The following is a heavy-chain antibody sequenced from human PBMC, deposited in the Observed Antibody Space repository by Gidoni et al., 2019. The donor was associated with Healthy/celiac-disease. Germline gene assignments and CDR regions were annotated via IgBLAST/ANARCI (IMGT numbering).Heavy chain of an antibody. CDR2: INHSGST. CDR3: ARAGGTVTTGDY. CDR1: GGSFSGYY. Sequence: QVQLQPRGAGLLKPSETLSLTCAAYGGSFSGYYWSWIRQPPGKGLEWIGEINHSGSTNYNPSLKSRVTISVDTSKNQFSLKLSAVTAADTAVYYCARAGGTVTTGDYWGQGTLVTVSS. V-gene: IGHV4-34*01. J-gene: IGHJ4*02. D-gene: IGHD4-17*01.